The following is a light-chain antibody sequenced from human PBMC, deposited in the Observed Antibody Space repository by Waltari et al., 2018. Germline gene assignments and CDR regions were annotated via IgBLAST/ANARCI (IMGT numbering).Light chain of an antibody. J-gene: IGLJ1*01. Sequence: QSALTQPASVSGSPGQSIAITCTGTRGDIGPYTFVSWYQHHPGKGPKLLIFDVSSRPSGISDRFSGSRSGSTASLTISGLQPEDEAVYFCSSYSSTTIQLFGPGTQVTVL. CDR1: RGDIGPYTF. CDR3: SSYSSTTIQL. V-gene: IGLV2-14*03. CDR2: DVS.